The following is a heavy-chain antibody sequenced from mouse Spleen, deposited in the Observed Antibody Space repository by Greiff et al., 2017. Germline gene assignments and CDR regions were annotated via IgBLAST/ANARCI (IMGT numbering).Heavy chain of an antibody. Sequence: VMLVESGPGLVQPSQSLSITCTVSGFSLTSYGVHWVRQSPGKGLEWLGVIWRGGSTDYNAAFMSRLSITKDNSKSQVFFKMNSLQADDTAIYYCAKKDNYGSSQKRYAMDYWGQGTSVTVSS. J-gene: IGHJ4*01. CDR1: GFSLTSYG. CDR3: AKKDNYGSSQKRYAMDY. V-gene: IGHV2-5*01. CDR2: IWRGGST. D-gene: IGHD1-1*01.